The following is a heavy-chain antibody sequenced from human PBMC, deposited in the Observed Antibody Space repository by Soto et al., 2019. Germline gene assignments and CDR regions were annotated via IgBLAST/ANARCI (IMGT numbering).Heavy chain of an antibody. Sequence: QLQLQESGPGLVKPSETLSLTCTVSGGSISSSSYYWGWIRQPPGTGLEWIGSIYYSGNTYYNPSLKSRVTISIDTSKNQCSLKLSSVTAADTAVYYCARLTIATRQVHYWGQGTLVTVSS. CDR1: GGSISSSSYY. V-gene: IGHV4-39*01. CDR3: ARLTIATRQVHY. D-gene: IGHD6-6*01. CDR2: IYYSGNT. J-gene: IGHJ4*02.